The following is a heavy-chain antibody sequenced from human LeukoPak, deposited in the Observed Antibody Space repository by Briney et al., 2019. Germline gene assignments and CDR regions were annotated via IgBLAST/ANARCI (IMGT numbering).Heavy chain of an antibody. J-gene: IGHJ4*02. CDR2: IYTSGNT. CDR1: GGSISSYY. D-gene: IGHD3-22*01. Sequence: SETLSLTCTVSGGSISSYYWSWIRQPAGKGLEWIGRIYTSGNTNYNPPLKSRVTMSVDTSMNQFSLKLSSVTAADTALYYCARGANYYDSQGYFDYWGQGTLVTVSS. V-gene: IGHV4-4*07. CDR3: ARGANYYDSQGYFDY.